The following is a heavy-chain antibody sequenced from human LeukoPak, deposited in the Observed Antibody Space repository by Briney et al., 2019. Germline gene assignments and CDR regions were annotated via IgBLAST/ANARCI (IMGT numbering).Heavy chain of an antibody. V-gene: IGHV5-51*01. Sequence: GESLKISCKGSGYSLTSYWIGWVRQMPGKGLEWMGIIYPGDSDTRYSPSFQGQVTISADKSISTAYLQWSSLKASDTAMYYCARRADGYSYGGGFDPWGQGTLVTVSS. CDR2: IYPGDSDT. CDR3: ARRADGYSYGGGFDP. D-gene: IGHD5-18*01. CDR1: GYSLTSYW. J-gene: IGHJ5*02.